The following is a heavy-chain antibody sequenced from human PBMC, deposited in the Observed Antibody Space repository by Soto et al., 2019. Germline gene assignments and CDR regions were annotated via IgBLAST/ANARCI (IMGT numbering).Heavy chain of an antibody. Sequence: PGGSLRLSCAASGFMFSSYAMSWVRQTPGKGLECVSSISASGGTANLADSVEGRCTISRDNSKSTLYLQMNSLRAEDTAVYYCAKLTYPSDSTGYYYERVSGWIDSWGQGTLVTVSS. CDR1: GFMFSSYA. V-gene: IGHV3-23*01. J-gene: IGHJ5*01. CDR3: AKLTYPSDSTGYYYERVSGWIDS. D-gene: IGHD3-22*01. CDR2: ISASGGTA.